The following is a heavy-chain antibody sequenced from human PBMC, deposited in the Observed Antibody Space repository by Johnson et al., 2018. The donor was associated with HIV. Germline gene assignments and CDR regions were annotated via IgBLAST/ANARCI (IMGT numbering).Heavy chain of an antibody. CDR1: GFTFSSYA. V-gene: IGHV3-30-3*01. CDR2: ISYDGSNK. J-gene: IGHJ3*02. D-gene: IGHD3-3*01. Sequence: QVQLVESGGGVVQPGRSLRLSCAASGFTFSSYAMHWVRQAPGKGLEWVAVISYDGSNKYYADSVKGRFTISRDNSKNTVFLQMNSLRPEDTAMYYCAGYYDFWSGSYTSGFDIWGQGTMVTVSS. CDR3: AGYYDFWSGSYTSGFDI.